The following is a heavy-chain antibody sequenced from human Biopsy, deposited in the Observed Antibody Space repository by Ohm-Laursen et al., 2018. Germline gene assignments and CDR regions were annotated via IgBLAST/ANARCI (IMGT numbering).Heavy chain of an antibody. CDR3: ARHSLDDFWSGAHYYFDY. Sequence: SETLSLTCSVSGDSLSGDNYYWGWLRQPPGKGLEWIGHVYYSGSTFYNSSLESRVTVSVDTSKNQFHLRLTSMSASDTAVYYCARHSLDDFWSGAHYYFDYWGLGTLVTVSS. CDR2: VYYSGST. V-gene: IGHV4-39*01. J-gene: IGHJ4*02. D-gene: IGHD3-3*01. CDR1: GDSLSGDNYY.